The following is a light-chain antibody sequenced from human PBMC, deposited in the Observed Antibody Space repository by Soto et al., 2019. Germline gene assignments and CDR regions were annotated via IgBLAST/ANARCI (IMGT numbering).Light chain of an antibody. Sequence: EIVLTQSPGTLSLSPGERATLSCRASQSVSSSYLAWYQQKPGQAPRLLIYGASSRATGIPDRFSGSGSGTDFTLTISRLETEDFAVYYCQQYCSSPVNFGPGNKVDIK. J-gene: IGKJ3*01. V-gene: IGKV3-20*01. CDR1: QSVSSSY. CDR2: GAS. CDR3: QQYCSSPVN.